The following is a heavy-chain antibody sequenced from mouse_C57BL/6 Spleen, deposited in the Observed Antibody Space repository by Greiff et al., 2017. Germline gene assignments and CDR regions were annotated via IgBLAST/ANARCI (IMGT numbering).Heavy chain of an antibody. CDR2: IHPYSGST. Sequence: QVQLQQPGAELVKPGASVKLSCKASGYTFTSYWMHWVKQRPGQGLEWIGMIHPYSGSTNYNEKFKGKATLTVDKSSSTAYMQIRSLTAEDSAVYYCARSPEANWYFDVWGTGTTVTVSS. J-gene: IGHJ1*03. CDR3: ARSPEANWYFDV. CDR1: GYTFTSYW. V-gene: IGHV1-64*01. D-gene: IGHD6-1*01.